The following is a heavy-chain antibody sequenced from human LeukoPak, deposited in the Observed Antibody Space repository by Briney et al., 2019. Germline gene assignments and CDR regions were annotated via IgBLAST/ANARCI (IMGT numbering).Heavy chain of an antibody. CDR2: IIPIFGTA. CDR3: ARGGDSWSGYPLVGYYYYMDV. V-gene: IGHV1-69*05. J-gene: IGHJ6*03. CDR1: GGTFSSYA. Sequence: EASVKVSCKASGGTFSSYAISWVRQAPGQGLEWMGGIIPIFGTANYAQTVQGRVTITTDESPGPAYMELSSLRSEDTAVYSCARGGDSWSGYPLVGYYYYMDVWGKGATVTASS. D-gene: IGHD3-3*01.